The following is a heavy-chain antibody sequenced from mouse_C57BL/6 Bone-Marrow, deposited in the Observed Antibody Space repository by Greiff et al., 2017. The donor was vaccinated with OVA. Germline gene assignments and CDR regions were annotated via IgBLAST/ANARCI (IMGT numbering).Heavy chain of an antibody. CDR1: GYAFSSSW. Sequence: VQLQQSGPELVKPGASVKISCKASGYAFSSSWMHWVKQRPGKGLEWIGRIYPGDGDTNYNGKFKGKATLTADKSSSTAYMQLSSLTSEDSAVYFCARAAYDYGSSYDYAMDYWGQGTSVTVSS. V-gene: IGHV1-82*01. D-gene: IGHD1-1*01. CDR2: IYPGDGDT. CDR3: ARAAYDYGSSYDYAMDY. J-gene: IGHJ4*01.